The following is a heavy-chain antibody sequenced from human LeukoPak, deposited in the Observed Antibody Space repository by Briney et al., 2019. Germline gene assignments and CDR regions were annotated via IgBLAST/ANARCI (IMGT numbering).Heavy chain of an antibody. V-gene: IGHV4-34*01. CDR1: GGSFSGYY. J-gene: IGHJ4*02. Sequence: PSETLSLTCAVYGGSFSGYYWSWIRQPPGKGLEWIGEINHSGSTNYNPSLKSRVTISVDTSKNQFSLKLSSVTAADTAVYYCAGCPRSGWFSIVGPQRPYYFDYWGQGTLVTVSS. D-gene: IGHD6-19*01. CDR2: INHSGST. CDR3: AGCPRSGWFSIVGPQRPYYFDY.